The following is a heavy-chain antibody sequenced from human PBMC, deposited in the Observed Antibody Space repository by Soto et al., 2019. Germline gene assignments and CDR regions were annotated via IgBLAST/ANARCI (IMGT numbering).Heavy chain of an antibody. D-gene: IGHD3-3*01. Sequence: SETLSLTCAVYGGSFSGYYWSWIRQPPGKGLEWIGEMNHSGSTNYNPSLKSRVTISVDTSKNQFSLKLSSVTAADTAVYYCARGRYLNGPIRFLEHNPNYYYYYYMDVWGKGTTVTVS. J-gene: IGHJ6*03. CDR1: GGSFSGYY. CDR2: MNHSGST. V-gene: IGHV4-34*01. CDR3: ARGRYLNGPIRFLEHNPNYYYYYYMDV.